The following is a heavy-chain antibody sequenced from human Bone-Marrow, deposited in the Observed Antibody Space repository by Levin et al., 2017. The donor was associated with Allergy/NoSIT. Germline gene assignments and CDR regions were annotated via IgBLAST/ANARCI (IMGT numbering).Heavy chain of an antibody. CDR2: ISGTGGGT. V-gene: IGHV3-23*01. CDR1: GFTFSTYA. Sequence: GESLKISCSASGFTFSTYAMSWVRQAPGKGLEWVSSISGTGGGTYYADTVNGRFTISRDNLRNTLFLQMNSLRAEDTALFYCARVSFGRDYKTLDHWGQGALVTVSS. J-gene: IGHJ4*02. CDR3: ARVSFGRDYKTLDH. D-gene: IGHD3-10*01.